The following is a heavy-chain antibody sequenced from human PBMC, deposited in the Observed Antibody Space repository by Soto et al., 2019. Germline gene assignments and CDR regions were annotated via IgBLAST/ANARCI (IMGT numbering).Heavy chain of an antibody. V-gene: IGHV4-61*01. D-gene: IGHD7-27*01. J-gene: IGHJ4*02. CDR3: ARTVMPVGNLAAFDH. CDR1: GGSVSSVKYF. Sequence: SETLSLTCNASGGSVSSVKYFWSWIRQPPGKGLEWIAYIYNNGNTNYNSSLKSRATISVDTSKNQCTLKLTSVTAADSAVYFCARTVMPVGNLAAFDHWGQGVLVTVSS. CDR2: IYNNGNT.